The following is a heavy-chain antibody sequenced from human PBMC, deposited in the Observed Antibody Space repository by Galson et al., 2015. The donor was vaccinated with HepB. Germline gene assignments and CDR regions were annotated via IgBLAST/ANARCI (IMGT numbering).Heavy chain of an antibody. J-gene: IGHJ4*02. Sequence: SLRLSCAASGFTFSNAWMSWVRQAPGKGLEWVGRIKSKTDGGTTDYAAPVKGRFTISRDDSKNTLYLQMNSLKTEDTAVYYCTTVVFRAGELSLRGFDYWGQGTLVTVSS. CDR1: GFTFSNAW. D-gene: IGHD3-16*02. CDR2: IKSKTDGGTT. CDR3: TTVVFRAGELSLRGFDY. V-gene: IGHV3-15*01.